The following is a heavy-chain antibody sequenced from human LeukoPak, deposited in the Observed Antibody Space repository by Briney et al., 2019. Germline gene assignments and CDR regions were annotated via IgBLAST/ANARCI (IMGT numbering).Heavy chain of an antibody. CDR2: IYHSGST. Sequence: PSETLSLTCTVSGDSINNNVYYWGWIRQPPGKGLEWIGSIYHSGSTYYNPSLKSRVTISVDTSKNQFSLKLSSVTAADTAVYYCARGAYSRPDTAMGSDAFDIWGQGTMVTVSS. CDR1: GDSINNNVYY. V-gene: IGHV4-38-2*02. J-gene: IGHJ3*02. CDR3: ARGAYSRPDTAMGSDAFDI. D-gene: IGHD5-18*01.